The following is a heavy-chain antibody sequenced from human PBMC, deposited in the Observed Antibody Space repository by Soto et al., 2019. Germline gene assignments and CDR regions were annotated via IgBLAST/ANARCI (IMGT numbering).Heavy chain of an antibody. J-gene: IGHJ4*02. CDR2: IIPIFGTA. CDR1: GGTFSSYA. V-gene: IGHV1-69*06. CDR3: ARASRAFGELSPFDY. Sequence: SVKVSCKASGGTFSSYAISWVRQAPGQGLEWMGGIIPIFGTANYAQKFQGRVTITADKSTSTAYMELSSLRSEDTSVYYCARASRAFGELSPFDYCRQEPLVTASS. D-gene: IGHD3-10*01.